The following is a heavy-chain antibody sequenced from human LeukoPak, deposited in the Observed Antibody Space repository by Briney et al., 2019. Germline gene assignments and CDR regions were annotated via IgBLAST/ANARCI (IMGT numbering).Heavy chain of an antibody. V-gene: IGHV3-7*01. J-gene: IGHJ4*02. D-gene: IGHD3-3*01. Sequence: GGSLRLSCAASGFTFSNAWMSWVRQAPGKGLEWVANIKQDGSDKYYVDSVKGRFTISRDNAKNSLYLQMNSLRAEDTAVYYCAREYDLGLQFYFDYWGQGTLVTVSS. CDR1: GFTFSNAW. CDR2: IKQDGSDK. CDR3: AREYDLGLQFYFDY.